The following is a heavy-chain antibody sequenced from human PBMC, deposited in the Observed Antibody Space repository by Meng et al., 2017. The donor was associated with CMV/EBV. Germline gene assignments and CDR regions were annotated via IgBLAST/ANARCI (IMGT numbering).Heavy chain of an antibody. CDR2: IRYDGSNK. V-gene: IGHV3-30*02. J-gene: IGHJ4*02. CDR1: GFTFSSYG. Sequence: GESLKIFCAASGFTFSSYGMHWVRQAPGKGLEWVAFIRYDGSNKYYADSVKGRFTISRDNSKNTLYLQMNSLRAEDTAVYYCAKDNPFGYCGGDCYFRYFDYWGQGTLVTVSS. CDR3: AKDNPFGYCGGDCYFRYFDY. D-gene: IGHD2-21*01.